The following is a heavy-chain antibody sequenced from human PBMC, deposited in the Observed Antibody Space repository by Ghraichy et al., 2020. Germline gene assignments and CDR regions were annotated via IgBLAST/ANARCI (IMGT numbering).Heavy chain of an antibody. CDR2: IYYSWST. J-gene: IGHJ4*02. CDR1: GGSINNYY. Sequence: SETLSLICSVSGGSINNYYWNWIRQPPGEGLEWIGNIYYSWSTIYNPSLKSRVTISHDTSKNQFSLKLTSVTAADTAVYYCARGLPTAYGSGTYYNPFDSWGQGTLVTVSS. D-gene: IGHD3-10*01. CDR3: ARGLPTAYGSGTYYNPFDS. V-gene: IGHV4-59*01.